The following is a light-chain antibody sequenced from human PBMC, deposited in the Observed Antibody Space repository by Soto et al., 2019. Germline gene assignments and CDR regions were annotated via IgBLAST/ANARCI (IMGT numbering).Light chain of an antibody. J-gene: IGKJ2*01. V-gene: IGKV3-20*01. Sequence: EIVLTQSPGTLSLSPGERATLSCRASQSVSSSYLAWYQQKPGQAPRLLIYGASSRATGIPDRFSGSWSGTDFTLTISRLAPEDFAVYYCQQYGSSPGYTFGQGTKLEIK. CDR3: QQYGSSPGYT. CDR2: GAS. CDR1: QSVSSSY.